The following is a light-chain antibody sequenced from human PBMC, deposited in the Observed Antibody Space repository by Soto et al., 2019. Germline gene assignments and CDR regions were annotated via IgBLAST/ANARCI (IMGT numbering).Light chain of an antibody. Sequence: DIVMTQSPDSLAVSLGERATINCKSSQSVLYSSNNKNYLAWYQQKPGQPPKLLIYWASTRESGVPDRFSGSGSGTDFTLTISSLQAEDVAVYYCQQYSDTPRTFGQGTNVEIK. J-gene: IGKJ1*01. CDR3: QQYSDTPRT. CDR2: WAS. CDR1: QSVLYSSNNKNY. V-gene: IGKV4-1*01.